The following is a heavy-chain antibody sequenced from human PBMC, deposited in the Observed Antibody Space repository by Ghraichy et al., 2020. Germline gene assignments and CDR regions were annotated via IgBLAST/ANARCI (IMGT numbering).Heavy chain of an antibody. Sequence: GSLNISCAASGFTFSSYGMHWVRQAPGKGLEWVAVIWYDGSNKYYADSVKGRFTISRDNSKNTLYLQMNSLRAEDTAVYYCARETLDCSGGSCYRYFDLWGRGTLVTVSS. CDR2: IWYDGSNK. CDR1: GFTFSSYG. D-gene: IGHD2-15*01. V-gene: IGHV3-33*01. J-gene: IGHJ2*01. CDR3: ARETLDCSGGSCYRYFDL.